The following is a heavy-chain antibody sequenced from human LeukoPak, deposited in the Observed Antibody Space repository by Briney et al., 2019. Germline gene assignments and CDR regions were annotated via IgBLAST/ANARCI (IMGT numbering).Heavy chain of an antibody. CDR3: ARAPSPMYSSSAPLDY. Sequence: SETLSLTCSVSGGSISSDYWNWIQQPPGKGLEWLGYIYASGNTDYNPSLKSRVTISVDTSKKQFSLKLSSVTAADTAVYYCARAPSPMYSSSAPLDYWGQGTLVIVSS. CDR2: IYASGNT. V-gene: IGHV4-4*09. D-gene: IGHD6-6*01. J-gene: IGHJ4*02. CDR1: GGSISSDY.